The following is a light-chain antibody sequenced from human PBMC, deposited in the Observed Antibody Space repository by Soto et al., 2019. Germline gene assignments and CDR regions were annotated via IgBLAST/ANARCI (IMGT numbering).Light chain of an antibody. CDR3: QRYNNWPLT. V-gene: IGKV1-5*03. CDR2: KAS. Sequence: DIQMTQSPSTLSASVGDRVTITCRASQSIGNWLAWYQQNPGKAPKLLIYKASTLKSGVPSRFSGSGSGTEFTLTISSLQSEDFAAYYCQRYNNWPLTFGRGTKVDIK. CDR1: QSIGNW. J-gene: IGKJ4*01.